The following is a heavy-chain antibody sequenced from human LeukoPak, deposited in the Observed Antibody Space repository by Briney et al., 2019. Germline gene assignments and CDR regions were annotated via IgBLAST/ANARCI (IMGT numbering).Heavy chain of an antibody. CDR2: IYYSGST. CDR3: ARDLPNSSGWSLFDY. CDR1: GGFISSYY. Sequence: SETLSLTCTVSGGFISSYYWGWIRQPPGRGLEWIGSIYYSGSTYYNPSLKSRVTISVDTSKNQFSLKLSSVTAADTAVYYCARDLPNSSGWSLFDYWGQGTLVTVSS. D-gene: IGHD6-19*01. J-gene: IGHJ4*02. V-gene: IGHV4-39*07.